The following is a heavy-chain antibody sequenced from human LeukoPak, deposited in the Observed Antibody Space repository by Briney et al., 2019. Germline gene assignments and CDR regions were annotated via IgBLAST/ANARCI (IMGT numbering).Heavy chain of an antibody. Sequence: KPSETLSLTCTVSGGSISSSSYYWGWIRQPPGKGLEWIGEINHSGSTNYNPSLKSRVTISVDTSKNQFSLKLSSVTAADTAVYYCARHPRTGYSSSWDWFDPWGQGTLVTVSS. CDR1: GGSISSSSYY. CDR3: ARHPRTGYSSSWDWFDP. CDR2: INHSGST. V-gene: IGHV4-39*01. D-gene: IGHD6-13*01. J-gene: IGHJ5*02.